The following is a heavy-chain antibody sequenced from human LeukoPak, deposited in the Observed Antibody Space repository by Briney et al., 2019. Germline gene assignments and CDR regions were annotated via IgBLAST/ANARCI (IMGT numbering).Heavy chain of an antibody. V-gene: IGHV4-59*01. CDR2: IYHSGST. CDR3: ARDGYSGNDGL. Sequence: SETLSLTCTVSGGSISNYYWSWIRQPPGKGLEWVGYIYHSGSTNYNPSLKSRVTISVDTSKNQFSLRLSSVTAADTAVYYCARDGYSGNDGLWGQGTLVTVSS. D-gene: IGHD5-12*01. CDR1: GGSISNYY. J-gene: IGHJ4*02.